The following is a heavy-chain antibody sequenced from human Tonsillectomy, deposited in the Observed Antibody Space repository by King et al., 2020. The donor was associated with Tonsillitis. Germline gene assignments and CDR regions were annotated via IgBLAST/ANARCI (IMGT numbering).Heavy chain of an antibody. V-gene: IGHV3-30*04. D-gene: IGHD2-15*01. CDR1: GFTFSSYA. J-gene: IGHJ4*02. CDR2: ISYNGSNK. Sequence: QLVQSGGGVVQPGRSLRLSCAASGFTFSSYAMHWVRQAPGKGLEWVAVISYNGSNKYYADSVKGRCTISRDNSKNTLYLQMNSLRAEDTAVYYCARDMSRCYYSPFDFWGQGTLVTVSS. CDR3: ARDMSRCYYSPFDF.